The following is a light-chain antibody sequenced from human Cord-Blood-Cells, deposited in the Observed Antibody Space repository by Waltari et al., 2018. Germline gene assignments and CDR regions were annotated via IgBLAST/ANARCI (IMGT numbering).Light chain of an antibody. J-gene: IGLJ2*01. CDR2: DVS. CDR3: SSYTSSSNVV. V-gene: IGLV2-14*01. CDR1: SSDVGGYNY. Sequence: QSALTQPASVSGSPGQSITISCTGTSSDVGGYNYVSWYQQHPGNAPKLMIYDVSKRPSGVSNRFPGSKSGNTASLTISGLQAEDEADYYCSSYTSSSNVVFGGGTKLTVL.